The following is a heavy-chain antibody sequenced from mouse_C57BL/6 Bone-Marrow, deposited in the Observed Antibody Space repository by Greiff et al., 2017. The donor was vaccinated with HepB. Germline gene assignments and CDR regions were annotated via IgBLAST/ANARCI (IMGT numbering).Heavy chain of an antibody. J-gene: IGHJ2*01. CDR2: ISNGGGST. Sequence: EVKLVESGGGLVQPGGSLKLSCAASGFTFSDYYMYWVRQTPEKRLEWVAYISNGGGSTYYPDTVKGRFTISRDNAKNTLHLQMSRLKSEDTAMYYCARRGGYLYYFDYWGQGTTLTVSS. CDR1: GFTFSDYY. V-gene: IGHV5-12*01. CDR3: ARRGGYLYYFDY.